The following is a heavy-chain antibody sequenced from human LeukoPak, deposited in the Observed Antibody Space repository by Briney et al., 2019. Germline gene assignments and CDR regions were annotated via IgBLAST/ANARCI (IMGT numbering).Heavy chain of an antibody. D-gene: IGHD2-15*01. V-gene: IGHV3-30*04. J-gene: IGHJ4*02. CDR2: ISYDGSNK. CDR3: ARDLGYCSGGSCYREQWLIDY. Sequence: GGSLRLSCAASGFTFSSYAMHWVRQAPGKGLEWVAVISYDGSNKYYADSVKGRFTISRDNSKNTLYLQMNSLRAEDTAVYCCARDLGYCSGGSCYREQWLIDYWGQGTLVTVSS. CDR1: GFTFSSYA.